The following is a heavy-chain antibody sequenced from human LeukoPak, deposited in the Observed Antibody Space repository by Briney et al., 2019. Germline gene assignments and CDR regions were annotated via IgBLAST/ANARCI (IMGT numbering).Heavy chain of an antibody. J-gene: IGHJ4*02. Sequence: PGGSLRLSCAASGFTVGDYYMTWVRQAPGKGLEWVSVIYSDGRTYYADSVKGRFTISRDNSKNTLYLQMSSLRAEDTAVYYCARGRYDDSDYYFDYWGQGTLVTVSS. V-gene: IGHV3-53*01. CDR3: ARGRYDDSDYYFDY. CDR1: GFTVGDYY. D-gene: IGHD3-22*01. CDR2: IYSDGRT.